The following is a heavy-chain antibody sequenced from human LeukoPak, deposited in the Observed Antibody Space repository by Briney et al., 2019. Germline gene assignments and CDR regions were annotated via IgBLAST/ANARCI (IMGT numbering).Heavy chain of an antibody. J-gene: IGHJ4*02. CDR1: GFTFSSYS. Sequence: PGGSLRLSCAASGFTFSSYSMNWVRQAPGKGLDWVSYIGSSSSTIYYADSVKGRSTISRDNAKNSLYLQMNSLRAEDTAVYHCARGGRAVSLDYWGQGTLVTVSS. D-gene: IGHD2-8*01. CDR2: IGSSSSTI. CDR3: ARGGRAVSLDY. V-gene: IGHV3-48*01.